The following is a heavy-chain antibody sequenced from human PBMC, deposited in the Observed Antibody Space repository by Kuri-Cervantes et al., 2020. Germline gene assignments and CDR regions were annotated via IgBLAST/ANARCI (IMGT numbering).Heavy chain of an antibody. J-gene: IGHJ4*02. CDR1: GFPVSDKN. CDR3: AKEDTAMDLLIDY. Sequence: LSLTCVASGFPVSDKNVSWVRQAPGKGLEWVSLTYGDDTTYYADSVKGRFTISRDNSKNTLYLQMNSLRAEDTAVYYCAKEDTAMDLLIDYWGQGTLVTVSS. D-gene: IGHD5-18*01. CDR2: TYGDDTT. V-gene: IGHV3-53*01.